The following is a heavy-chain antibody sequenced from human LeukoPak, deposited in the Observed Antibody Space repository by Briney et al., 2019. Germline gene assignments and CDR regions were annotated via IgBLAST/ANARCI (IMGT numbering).Heavy chain of an antibody. CDR2: INPSSGSS. CDR3: AIEVEISTITPLN. D-gene: IGHD5-24*01. V-gene: IGHV1-46*01. CDR1: GYTFTTYY. J-gene: IGHJ4*02. Sequence: GPSVKVSCKASGYTFTTYYMHWVRQAPGQGLEWMGIINPSSGSSSYEHKFQGRVTLTRDTSTSTVYMELSSLRSEDTAVYYCAIEVEISTITPLNWGQGNLVTVPS.